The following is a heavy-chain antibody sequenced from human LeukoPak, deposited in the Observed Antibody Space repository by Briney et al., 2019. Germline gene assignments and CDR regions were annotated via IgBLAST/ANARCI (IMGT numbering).Heavy chain of an antibody. CDR3: ARERNYDSSGYYYVRDAFDI. J-gene: IGHJ3*02. CDR1: GYTFTGYY. V-gene: IGHV1-2*02. D-gene: IGHD3-22*01. Sequence: ASVTVSFKASGYTFTGYYMHWVRQAPGQGLEWMGWINPNSGGTNYAQKFQGRVTMTRDTPISTAYMELSRLRSDDTAVYYCARERNYDSSGYYYVRDAFDIWGQGTMVTVSS. CDR2: INPNSGGT.